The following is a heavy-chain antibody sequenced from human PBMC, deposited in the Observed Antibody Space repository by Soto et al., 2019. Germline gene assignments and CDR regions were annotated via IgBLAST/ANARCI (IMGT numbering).Heavy chain of an antibody. V-gene: IGHV3-11*01. J-gene: IGHJ6*02. D-gene: IGHD1-1*01. CDR1: GVTFNDYY. CDR2: ISSSGSTI. CDR3: ARSTLSKTFYYCYGMDV. Sequence: SLRLACASSGVTFNDYYMSWIRQAPGKGLEWVSYISSSGSTIYYADSVKGRFTISRDNAKNSLYLQMNSLRAEDTAVYYCARSTLSKTFYYCYGMDVWGQGTTVTVSS.